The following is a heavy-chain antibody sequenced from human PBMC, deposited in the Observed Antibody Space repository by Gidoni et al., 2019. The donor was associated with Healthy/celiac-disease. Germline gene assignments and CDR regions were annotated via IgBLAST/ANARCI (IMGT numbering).Heavy chain of an antibody. Sequence: QVQLQQCGAGLLKPSETLSLTCPVYGGSFSGYYWSWIRQPPGKGLEWIGEINHSGSTNYNPSRKSRVTISVDTSKNQFSLKLSSVTAADTAVYYCASHARRSVTRNYWGQGTLVTVSS. CDR1: GGSFSGYY. D-gene: IGHD4-17*01. J-gene: IGHJ4*02. CDR2: INHSGST. V-gene: IGHV4-34*01. CDR3: ASHARRSVTRNY.